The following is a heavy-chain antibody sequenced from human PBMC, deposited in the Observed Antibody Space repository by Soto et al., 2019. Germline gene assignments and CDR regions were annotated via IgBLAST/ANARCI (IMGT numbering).Heavy chain of an antibody. J-gene: IGHJ3*01. D-gene: IGHD3-10*01. Sequence: EVQLLESGGGLVQRGGSLRLSCAVSGFSLTTYAMSWVRQAPGKGLEWVSEVSASGRSTTYADSVKGRFTTSKDTSKNTMSLQMNSLRVDDTAVYYCAKVWFGESDGFDVWGRGTMVGVSS. CDR1: GFSLTTYA. CDR3: AKVWFGESDGFDV. V-gene: IGHV3-23*01. CDR2: VSASGRST.